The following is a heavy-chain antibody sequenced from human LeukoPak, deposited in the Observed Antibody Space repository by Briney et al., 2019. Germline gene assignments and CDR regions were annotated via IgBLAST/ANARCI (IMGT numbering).Heavy chain of an antibody. Sequence: QPGRSLRLSCAASGFTFSNYVIHCVRQAPGKGLEWVAVISYDGSNKYYVDSVKGRFTISRDNSKNTLYLQMNSLRAEDTAVYYCVKDLNCGGDCYSAAGHWGQGILVTVSS. CDR2: ISYDGSNK. CDR1: GFTFSNYV. D-gene: IGHD2-21*02. V-gene: IGHV3-30*18. J-gene: IGHJ4*02. CDR3: VKDLNCGGDCYSAAGH.